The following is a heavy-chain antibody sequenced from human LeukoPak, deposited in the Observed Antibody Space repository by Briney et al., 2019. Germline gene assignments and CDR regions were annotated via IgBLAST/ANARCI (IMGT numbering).Heavy chain of an antibody. CDR1: GGSISNDGYY. V-gene: IGHV4-31*02. CDR2: IYYSGST. CDR3: ASYSGSYQRIDY. D-gene: IGHD1-26*01. J-gene: IGHJ4*02. Sequence: PSETLSLTCTVSGGSISNDGYYWSWIHQHPGKGLEWIGHIYYSGSTYCKPSLKSRVTISVDTSKNQFSLKLSSVTAADTAVYYCASYSGSYQRIDYWGQGTLVTVSS.